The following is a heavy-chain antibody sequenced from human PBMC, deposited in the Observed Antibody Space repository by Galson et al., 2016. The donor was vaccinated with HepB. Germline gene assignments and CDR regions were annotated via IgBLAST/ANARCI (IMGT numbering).Heavy chain of an antibody. CDR1: GGTFSSHS. V-gene: IGHV1-69*13. J-gene: IGHJ4*02. CDR2: IIPIFGTA. Sequence: SVKVSCKASGGTFSSHSISWVRQAPGQGLEWVGGIIPIFGTANYAQKFQGRVTITADASTSTAYLEVSSLRFEDTSVYFCARSNNDLLTGYFHYWGQGTLVTVSS. D-gene: IGHD3-9*01. CDR3: ARSNNDLLTGYFHY.